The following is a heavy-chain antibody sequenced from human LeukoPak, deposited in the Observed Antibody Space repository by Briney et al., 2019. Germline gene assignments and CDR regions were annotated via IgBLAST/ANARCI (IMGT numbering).Heavy chain of an antibody. CDR3: ARDLVEDGYKDYHYYYGMDV. CDR2: IIPIFGIA. D-gene: IGHD5-24*01. J-gene: IGHJ6*02. V-gene: IGHV1-69*04. CDR1: GGTFSSYA. Sequence: SVKVSCKASGGTFSSYAISWVRQAPGQGLEWMGRIIPIFGIANYAQKFQGRVTITADKSTSTAYMELSSLRSEDTAVYYCARDLVEDGYKDYHYYYGMDVWGQGTTVTVSS.